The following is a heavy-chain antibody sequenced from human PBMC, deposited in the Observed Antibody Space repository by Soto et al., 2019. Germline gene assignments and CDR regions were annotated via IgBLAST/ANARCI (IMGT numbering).Heavy chain of an antibody. CDR2: ISSRSSYT. CDR1: GFTFSDYY. D-gene: IGHD3-16*01. V-gene: IGHV3-11*05. Sequence: QVQLVESGGGLVKPGGSLRLSCAASGFTFSDYYMSWIRQAPGKGLQWVSYISSRSSYTYYADSVKGRFTISRDNAKNSLYLQMNSLRAEDTAVYYCAREGGREYYFDYWGQGALVTVSS. J-gene: IGHJ4*02. CDR3: AREGGREYYFDY.